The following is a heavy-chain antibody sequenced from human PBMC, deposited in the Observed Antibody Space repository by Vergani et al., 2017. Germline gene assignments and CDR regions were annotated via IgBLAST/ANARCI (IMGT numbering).Heavy chain of an antibody. CDR1: GGTFSSYA. CDR3: ARGSEXYDFWSGYQNWFDP. D-gene: IGHD3-3*01. J-gene: IGHJ5*02. V-gene: IGHV1-69*01. CDR2: IIPIFGTA. Sequence: QVQLVQSGAEVKKPGSSVKVSCKASGGTFSSYAISWVRQAPGQGLEWMGGIIPIFGTANYAQKFQGRATITADESTSTAYMELSSLRSEDTAVYYCARGSEXYDFWSGYQNWFDPWGQGTLVTVSS.